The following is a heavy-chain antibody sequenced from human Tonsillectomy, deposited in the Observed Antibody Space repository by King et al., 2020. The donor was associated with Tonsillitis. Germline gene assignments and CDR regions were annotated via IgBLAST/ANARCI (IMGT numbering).Heavy chain of an antibody. Sequence: QLVQSGAEVKKPGESLKISCKGSGYSFTSHWIGWVRQMPGKGLEWMGSIYPGDSDTRYSPSFQGQVTISADKSISTAYLQWSSLKASDTAMYYCGRLGWGPSGYARWFDPWGQGTLVTVSS. CDR3: GRLGWGPSGYARWFDP. J-gene: IGHJ5*02. D-gene: IGHD3-9*01. CDR1: GYSFTSHW. CDR2: IYPGDSDT. V-gene: IGHV5-51*01.